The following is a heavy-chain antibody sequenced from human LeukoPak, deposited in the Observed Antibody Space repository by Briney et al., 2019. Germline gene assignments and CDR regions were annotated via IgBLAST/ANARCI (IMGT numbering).Heavy chain of an antibody. D-gene: IGHD3-10*01. V-gene: IGHV1-69*01. CDR3: ARGLEGSGGYYNVAHWYFDL. CDR1: GGTFSSYA. Sequence: GSSVKVSCKASGGTFSSYAISWVRQAPGQGLEWMGGIILIFGTANYAQKFQGRVTITADESTSTAYMELSSLRSEDTAVYYCARGLEGSGGYYNVAHWYFDLWGRGTLVTVSS. CDR2: IILIFGTA. J-gene: IGHJ2*01.